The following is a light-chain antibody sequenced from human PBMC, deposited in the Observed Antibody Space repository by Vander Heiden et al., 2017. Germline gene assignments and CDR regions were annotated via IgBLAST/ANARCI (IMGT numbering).Light chain of an antibody. CDR1: SSDVGGYNY. Sequence: QSALTQPASVSGSPGQSITISCTGTSSDVGGYNYVSWYQQHPGKATKLMIYEVSNRPSGVSNRFSGSKSGNTASLTISGLQAEDEADYYCSSYTSSNTPLVFGTGTKVTVL. CDR2: EVS. CDR3: SSYTSSNTPLV. J-gene: IGLJ1*01. V-gene: IGLV2-14*01.